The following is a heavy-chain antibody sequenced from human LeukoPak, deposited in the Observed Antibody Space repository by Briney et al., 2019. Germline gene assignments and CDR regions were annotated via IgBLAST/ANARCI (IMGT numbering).Heavy chain of an antibody. CDR2: ISGSGVSI. V-gene: IGHV3-23*01. J-gene: IGHJ4*02. D-gene: IGHD6-13*01. CDR3: AKDRGGHXSSSYEDY. CDR1: GFTFSSYA. Sequence: PGGSLRLSCAASGFTFSSYAMSWVRQAPGKGLEWVSAISGSGVSIYYADSVKGRFTISRDNSKNTVYLQMNSLRAEDTAVYYCAKDRGGHXSSSYEDYWGQGTLVTVSS.